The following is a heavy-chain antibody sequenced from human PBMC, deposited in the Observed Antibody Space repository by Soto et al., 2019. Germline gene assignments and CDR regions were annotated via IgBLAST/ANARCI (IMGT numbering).Heavy chain of an antibody. CDR1: GGSISSGGYY. Sequence: QVQLQESGPGLVKPSQTLSLTCTVSGGSISSGGYYWSWIRQHPGKGLEWIGYIYYSGSTYYNPYLKSRVTISVDTSKNQSTLKLSSVTAADTVVYYCARDARDGYNYRTDYWGQGTLVTVSS. V-gene: IGHV4-31*03. D-gene: IGHD5-12*01. CDR3: ARDARDGYNYRTDY. CDR2: IYYSGST. J-gene: IGHJ4*02.